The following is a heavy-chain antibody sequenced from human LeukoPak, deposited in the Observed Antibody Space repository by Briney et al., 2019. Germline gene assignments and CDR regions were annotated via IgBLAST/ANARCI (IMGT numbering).Heavy chain of an antibody. V-gene: IGHV4-59*01. CDR2: VHNSGST. CDR1: GGSFSNYF. D-gene: IGHD2-2*01. CDR3: ARGPSSALYYFDY. J-gene: IGHJ4*02. Sequence: PSETLSLTCTVSGGSFSNYFRGWIRQPPGRGLEWIGYVHNSGSTTYNPSLKSRGTIVLDTSRNQFSLRLSSVTAADTAVYYCARGPSSALYYFDYWGQGTLVTVSS.